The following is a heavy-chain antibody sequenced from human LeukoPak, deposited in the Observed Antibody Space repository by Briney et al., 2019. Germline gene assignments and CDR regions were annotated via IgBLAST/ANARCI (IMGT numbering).Heavy chain of an antibody. Sequence: SVRVSCKASRGNFRDYAPSWVRLAPGQGLEWMGGIIAIFDTPNYGQKVQYRVPMTIDESTATAYLELNSLRSDDTAIYYCARQVVAAGFDDWGQGTLVTVSS. D-gene: IGHD6-25*01. J-gene: IGHJ4*02. CDR2: IIAIFDTP. V-gene: IGHV1-69*05. CDR1: RGNFRDYA. CDR3: ARQVVAAGFDD.